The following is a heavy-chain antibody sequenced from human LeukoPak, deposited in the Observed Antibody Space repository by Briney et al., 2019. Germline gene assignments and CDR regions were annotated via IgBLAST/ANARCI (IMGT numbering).Heavy chain of an antibody. CDR2: IKTKIDGGTT. CDR1: GVTFNNAW. CDR3: VTEWFFSGSRTTERLDD. D-gene: IGHD3-10*01. Sequence: GGSLRLSCAASGVTFNNAWVSWVRQAPGKGLEWVGRIKTKIDGGTTDYAAPVKGRFTISRDESKNTVYLQMNSLKTEDTAVYYCVTEWFFSGSRTTERLDDWGQGTLVTVSS. J-gene: IGHJ4*02. V-gene: IGHV3-15*01.